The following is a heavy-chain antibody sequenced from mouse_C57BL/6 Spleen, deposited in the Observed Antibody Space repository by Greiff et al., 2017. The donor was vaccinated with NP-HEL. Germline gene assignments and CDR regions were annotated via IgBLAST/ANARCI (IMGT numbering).Heavy chain of an antibody. D-gene: IGHD2-4*01. Sequence: QVQLQQPGAELVMPGASVKLSCKASGYTFTSYWMHWVKQRPGQGLEWIGEIDPSDSYTNYNQKFKGTSTLTVDKSSSTAYMQLSSLTPKDSANYYCARRGYDYDGPWYCDVWGTGTTVTVSS. CDR1: GYTFTSYW. CDR2: IDPSDSYT. CDR3: ARRGYDYDGPWYCDV. V-gene: IGHV1-69*01. J-gene: IGHJ1*03.